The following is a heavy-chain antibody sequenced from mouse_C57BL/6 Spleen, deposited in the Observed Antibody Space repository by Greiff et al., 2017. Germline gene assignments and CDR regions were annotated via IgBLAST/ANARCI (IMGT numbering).Heavy chain of an antibody. CDR1: GYSFTGYY. J-gene: IGHJ4*01. D-gene: IGHD2-4*01. V-gene: IGHV1-42*01. CDR2: INPSTGGT. Sequence: VQLQQSGPELVKPGASVKISCKASGYSFTGYYMNWVKQSPEKSLEWIGEINPSTGGTTYNQKFKAKAKLTVDKSSSTAYMQLKSLTSEDSAVYYCAIYDYDDAMDYWGQGTSVTVSS. CDR3: AIYDYDDAMDY.